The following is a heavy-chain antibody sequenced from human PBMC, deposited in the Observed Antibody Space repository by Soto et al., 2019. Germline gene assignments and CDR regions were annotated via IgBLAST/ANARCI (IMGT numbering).Heavy chain of an antibody. J-gene: IGHJ3*02. CDR1: GYTFTGYY. CDR3: ARVPPYNWIGNAFDI. Sequence: GASVKVSCKASGYTFTGYYMHWVRQAPGQGLEWMGWINPNSGGTNYAQKFQGRVTMTRDTSISTAYMELSRLRSDDTAVYYCARVPPYNWIGNAFDIWGQGTMVTVSS. CDR2: INPNSGGT. D-gene: IGHD1-20*01. V-gene: IGHV1-2*02.